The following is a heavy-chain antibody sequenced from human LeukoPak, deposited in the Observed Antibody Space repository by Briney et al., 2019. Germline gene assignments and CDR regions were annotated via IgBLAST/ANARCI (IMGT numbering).Heavy chain of an antibody. CDR2: ISNSGSTI. Sequence: GGSLRLSCAASGFTFSDYYMNWIRQAPGKGLEWVSYISNSGSTIYYADSVKGRFTISRDNAKNSLYLQMNSLRAEDTAVYYCARRTVTRDWYFDLWGRGTLVTVSS. V-gene: IGHV3-11*01. CDR1: GFTFSDYY. CDR3: ARRTVTRDWYFDL. D-gene: IGHD4-17*01. J-gene: IGHJ2*01.